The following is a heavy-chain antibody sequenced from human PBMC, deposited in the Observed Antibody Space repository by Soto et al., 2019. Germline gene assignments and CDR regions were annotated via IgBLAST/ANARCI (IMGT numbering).Heavy chain of an antibody. J-gene: IGHJ4*02. CDR1: AGTFSSYA. V-gene: IGHV1-69*01. D-gene: IGHD5-12*01. CDR2: IIPIFGTA. CDR3: ASIKRWLQLGSFDY. Sequence: QVQLVQSGAEVKKPWSSVQVSCKASAGTFSSYAISWVRQAPGQGLEWMGGIIPIFGTANYAQKFQGRVPITADESTSTAYMELSSLRSEDTAVYYCASIKRWLQLGSFDYWGQGTLVTVSS.